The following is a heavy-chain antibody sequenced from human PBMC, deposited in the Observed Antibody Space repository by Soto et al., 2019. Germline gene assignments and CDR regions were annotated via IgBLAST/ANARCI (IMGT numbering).Heavy chain of an antibody. CDR3: ATDRDQWELRFDY. D-gene: IGHD1-26*01. CDR1: GFTFSSYG. J-gene: IGHJ4*02. V-gene: IGHV3-30*03. CDR2: ISYDGSNK. Sequence: GGSLRLSCAASGFTFSSYGMHWVRQAPGKGLEWVAIISYDGSNKYYADSVKGRFTISRDNSKNTLYLQMNSLRAEDTAVYYCATDRDQWELRFDYWGQGTLVTVSS.